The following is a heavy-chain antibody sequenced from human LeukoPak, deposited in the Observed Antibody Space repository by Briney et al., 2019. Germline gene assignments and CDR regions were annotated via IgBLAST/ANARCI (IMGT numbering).Heavy chain of an antibody. CDR1: GYTFTGYY. CDR3: ARNGEYDFWSGYPRLDY. D-gene: IGHD3-3*01. CDR2: INPNSGGT. J-gene: IGHJ4*02. Sequence: ASVKVSCXASGYTFTGYYMHWVRQAPGQGLEWMGWINPNSGGTNYAQKFQGRVTMTRDTSISTAYMELSRLRSDDTAVYYCARNGEYDFWSGYPRLDYWGQGTLVTVSS. V-gene: IGHV1-2*02.